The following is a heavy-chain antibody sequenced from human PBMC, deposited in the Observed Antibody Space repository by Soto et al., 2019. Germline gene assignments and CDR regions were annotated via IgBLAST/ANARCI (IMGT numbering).Heavy chain of an antibody. CDR1: GGSISSGGYS. D-gene: IGHD1-26*01. Sequence: QLQLQESGSGLVKPSQTLSLTCAVSGGSISSGGYSWSWIRQPPGKGLEWIGYIYHSGSTYYNPSLQSRFTISVDRSKNQSSLKLSAVSAAVTLVYYCAAGGGLPRYYWRKGTLVTVPS. CDR2: IYHSGST. CDR3: AAGGGLPRYY. J-gene: IGHJ4*02. V-gene: IGHV4-30-2*01.